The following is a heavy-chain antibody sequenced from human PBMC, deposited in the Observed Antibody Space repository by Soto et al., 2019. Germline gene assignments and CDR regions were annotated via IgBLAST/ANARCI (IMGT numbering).Heavy chain of an antibody. D-gene: IGHD2-2*01. V-gene: IGHV4-31*03. Sequence: QVQLQESGPGLVKPSQTLSLTCTVSGGSISSGGYYWSWIRQHPGKGLEWIGYIYYSGSTYYNPSSKSRVTISVDTSKNQFSLKLSSVTAADTAVYYCARVPTDIVVVPAAIRGAWFDPWGQGTLVTVSS. CDR2: IYYSGST. J-gene: IGHJ5*02. CDR1: GGSISSGGYY. CDR3: ARVPTDIVVVPAAIRGAWFDP.